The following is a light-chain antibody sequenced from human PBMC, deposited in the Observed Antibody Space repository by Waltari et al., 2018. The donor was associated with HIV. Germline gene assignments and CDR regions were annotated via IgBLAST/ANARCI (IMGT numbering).Light chain of an antibody. CDR1: NIVRKS. Sequence: SYVLTPPPSVSVAPGKTARITCGGNNIVRKSVHWYQQKPGQAPVLVIYFDSDRPSGIPERFSGSNSGNTATLTISRVEARDEADYYCQVWDSSSGVFGGGTKLTVL. V-gene: IGLV3-21*04. CDR2: FDS. CDR3: QVWDSSSGV. J-gene: IGLJ3*02.